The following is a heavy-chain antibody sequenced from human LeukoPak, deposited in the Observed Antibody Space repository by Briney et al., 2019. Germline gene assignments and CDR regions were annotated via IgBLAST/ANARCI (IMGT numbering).Heavy chain of an antibody. Sequence: GESLKISCKGSGYSFSSYWIGWVRQMPGKGLEWMGIIYPGDSDTRYSPSFQVQVTISADKSISTAYLQWSSLKASDTAMYYCARSDSSGFGNDAFDIWGQGTMVTVSS. CDR1: GYSFSSYW. D-gene: IGHD3-22*01. V-gene: IGHV5-51*01. CDR2: IYPGDSDT. CDR3: ARSDSSGFGNDAFDI. J-gene: IGHJ3*02.